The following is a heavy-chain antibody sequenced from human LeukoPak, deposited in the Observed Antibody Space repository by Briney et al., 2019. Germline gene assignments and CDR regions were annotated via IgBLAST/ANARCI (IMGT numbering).Heavy chain of an antibody. CDR1: GFRFDGYA. Sequence: TGGSLRLSCAASGFRFDGYAMTWVRQVPGKGLEWVSTISGGDMYYIGSVKGRFTISRDDSKSTLYLQMNSLRVEDTAVYFCAKGSIGDGYWGQGTLVTVSS. CDR3: AKGSIGDGY. CDR2: ISGGDM. D-gene: IGHD2-21*01. J-gene: IGHJ4*02. V-gene: IGHV3-23*01.